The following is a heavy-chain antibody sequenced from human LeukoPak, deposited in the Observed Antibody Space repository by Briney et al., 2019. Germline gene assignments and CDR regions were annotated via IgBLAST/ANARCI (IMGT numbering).Heavy chain of an antibody. CDR3: AKNGDRGAYCSGGSCYPYYYYYMDV. J-gene: IGHJ6*03. Sequence: GGSLRLSCAASGFTFSSYEMNWVRQAPGKGPEWVSAVSSSGGTTYYADSVKGRFTISRDNSKNTLSLQMNSLRAEDTAIYYCAKNGDRGAYCSGGSCYPYYYYYMDVWGKGTTVTISS. D-gene: IGHD2-15*01. CDR1: GFTFSSYE. CDR2: VSSSGGTT. V-gene: IGHV3-23*01.